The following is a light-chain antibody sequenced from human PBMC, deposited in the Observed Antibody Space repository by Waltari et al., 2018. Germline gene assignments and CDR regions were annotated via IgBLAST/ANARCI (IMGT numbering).Light chain of an antibody. Sequence: QSALTQPASVSGSPGQSITISCTGTSSDLGGYNYVSWYQQHPGMAPKLMIFDVSNRPSGVSNRFSGSKSGNTASLTISGLQAEDEADYYCSSYTSSSTSYVFGTGTKVTVL. CDR3: SSYTSSSTSYV. CDR1: SSDLGGYNY. J-gene: IGLJ1*01. CDR2: DVS. V-gene: IGLV2-14*03.